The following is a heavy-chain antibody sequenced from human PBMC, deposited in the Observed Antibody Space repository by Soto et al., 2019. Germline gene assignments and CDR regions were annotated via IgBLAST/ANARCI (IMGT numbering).Heavy chain of an antibody. Sequence: GGSLRLSCAASGFTFSSYEMNWVRQAPCKWLEWVSYISSSGSTIYYADSVKGRFTISRDNAKNSLYLQMNSLRAEDTAVYYCARFSSGWYPEYFDYWGQGTLVTVPQ. CDR1: GFTFSSYE. V-gene: IGHV3-48*03. CDR2: ISSSGSTI. J-gene: IGHJ4*02. D-gene: IGHD6-19*01. CDR3: ARFSSGWYPEYFDY.